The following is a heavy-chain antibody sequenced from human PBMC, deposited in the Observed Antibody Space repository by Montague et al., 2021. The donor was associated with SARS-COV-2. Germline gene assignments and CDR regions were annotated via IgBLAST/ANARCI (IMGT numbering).Heavy chain of an antibody. Sequence: SLRLSCAASGFTFSSYAVHWVRQAPGKGLEWVAVISYDGSNKYYVDSVKGRFTISRDNSKNTLYLQMNSLRAEDTAVYYCARPRGGYSSYFDYWGQGTLVTVSS. V-gene: IGHV3-30*04. CDR1: GFTFSSYA. D-gene: IGHD6-13*01. CDR3: ARPRGGYSSYFDY. CDR2: ISYDGSNK. J-gene: IGHJ4*02.